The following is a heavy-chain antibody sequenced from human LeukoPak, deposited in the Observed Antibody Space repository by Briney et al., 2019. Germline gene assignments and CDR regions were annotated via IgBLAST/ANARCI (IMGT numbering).Heavy chain of an antibody. D-gene: IGHD3-9*01. CDR3: ARVGYDILTGYYHYFDY. Sequence: GGSLRLSCAASGFTFSSYAMSWVRQAPGKGLEWASAISGSGGSTYYADSVKGRFTISRDNSKNTLYLQMNSLRAEDTAVYYCARVGYDILTGYYHYFDYWGQGTLVTVSS. CDR1: GFTFSSYA. V-gene: IGHV3-23*01. CDR2: ISGSGGST. J-gene: IGHJ4*02.